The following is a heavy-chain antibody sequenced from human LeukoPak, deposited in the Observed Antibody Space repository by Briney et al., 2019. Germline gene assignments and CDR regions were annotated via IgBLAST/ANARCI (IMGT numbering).Heavy chain of an antibody. CDR1: GYSLTSGYY. CDR3: ARETEKQWQY. CDR2: IFHSGST. J-gene: IGHJ3*01. D-gene: IGHD6-19*01. V-gene: IGHV4-38-2*02. Sequence: SETLSLSCTVSGYSLTSGYYWGWIRQPPGKGLEWIASIFHSGSTFYNPSVKSRVTISVDTSKNQFSLTLRSVTAADTAVYYCARETEKQWQYWGQGTMATVSS.